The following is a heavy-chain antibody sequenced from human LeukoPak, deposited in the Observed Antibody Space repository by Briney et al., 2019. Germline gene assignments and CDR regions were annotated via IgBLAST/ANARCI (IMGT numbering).Heavy chain of an antibody. CDR1: GFTFSSYA. J-gene: IGHJ1*01. Sequence: GGSLRLSCAASGFTFSSYAMSWVRQAPGKGLEWVSAISGSGGSTYYADSVKGRFTISRDNSKNTLYLQMNSLRAEDTAVYYCAKGHYDSSGYRPEYFQHWGQGTLVTVTS. V-gene: IGHV3-23*01. D-gene: IGHD3-22*01. CDR2: ISGSGGST. CDR3: AKGHYDSSGYRPEYFQH.